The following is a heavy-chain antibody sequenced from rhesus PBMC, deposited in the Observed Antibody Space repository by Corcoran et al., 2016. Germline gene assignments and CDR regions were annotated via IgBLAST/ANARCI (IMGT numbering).Heavy chain of an antibody. J-gene: IGHJ6*01. D-gene: IGHD4-23*01. CDR1: GGSISDSYR. Sequence: QVQLQESGPGVVKPSETLSLTCAVSGGSISDSYRWRWIRQPPGKGLEWIGYIYGSSTRTNYNPSLKSRVTISKDTAKNEFSLKLSSVTAADTAVYYCARADYSNFILGSWGQGVVVTVSS. CDR3: ARADYSNFILGS. CDR2: IYGSSTRT. V-gene: IGHV4S10*01.